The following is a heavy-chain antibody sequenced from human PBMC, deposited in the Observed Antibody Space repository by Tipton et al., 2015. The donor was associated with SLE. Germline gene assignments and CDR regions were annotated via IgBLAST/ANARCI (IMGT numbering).Heavy chain of an antibody. CDR2: INHSGST. Sequence: TLSLTCAVFGGSFRGYYWIWIRQPPGKGLEWIGGINHSGSTNYNPTLKSRVTISVDTSKNQFSLKPSSVTAADTAVYYCARGRLVRGDYFFDYWGQGTLVTVSS. D-gene: IGHD3-10*01. CDR3: ARGRLVRGDYFFDY. J-gene: IGHJ4*02. CDR1: GGSFRGYY. V-gene: IGHV4-34*01.